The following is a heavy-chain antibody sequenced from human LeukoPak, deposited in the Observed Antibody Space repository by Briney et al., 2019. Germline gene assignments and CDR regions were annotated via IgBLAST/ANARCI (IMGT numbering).Heavy chain of an antibody. D-gene: IGHD3-10*01. J-gene: IGHJ6*02. V-gene: IGHV1-2*02. CDR3: ARGLLWFGEDSAGYYYYGMDV. CDR2: INPNSGGT. CDR1: GYTFTSYY. Sequence: ASVKVSCKASGYTFTSYYMHWVRQAPGQGLEWRGWINPNSGGTNYAQKFQGRVTMTRDTSISTAYMELSRLRSDDTAVYYCARGLLWFGEDSAGYYYYGMDVWGQGTTVTVSS.